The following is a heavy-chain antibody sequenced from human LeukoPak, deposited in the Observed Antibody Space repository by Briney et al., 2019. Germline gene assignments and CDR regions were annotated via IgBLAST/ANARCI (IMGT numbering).Heavy chain of an antibody. CDR1: GGSISSSSYY. CDR3: ARQTGSGLFILP. J-gene: IGHJ4*02. CDR2: IYYSGST. Sequence: SETLSLTCTVSGGSISSSSYYWGWIRQPPGKGLEWIGSIYYSGSTYYNASLKSQVSISIDTSKNQFSLKLTSVTAADTAVYYCARQTGSGLFILPGGQGTLVTVSS. D-gene: IGHD3/OR15-3a*01. V-gene: IGHV4-39*01.